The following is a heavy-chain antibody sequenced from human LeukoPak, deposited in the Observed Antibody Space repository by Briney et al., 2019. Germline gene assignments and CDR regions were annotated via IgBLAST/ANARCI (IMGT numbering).Heavy chain of an antibody. CDR2: IIPVLGIA. CDR3: ARDSFSPYSSGPYY. J-gene: IGHJ4*02. Sequence: SVKVSCKASGYTFSSSGISWVRQAPGQGLEWMGRIIPVLGIANYAQKFQGRVTMTRDTSTSTVYMELSSLRSEDTAVYYCARDSFSPYSSGPYYWGQGTLVTVSS. V-gene: IGHV1-69*04. CDR1: GYTFSSSG. D-gene: IGHD6-19*01.